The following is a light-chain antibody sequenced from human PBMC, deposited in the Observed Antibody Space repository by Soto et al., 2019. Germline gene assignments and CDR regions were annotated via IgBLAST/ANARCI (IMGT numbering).Light chain of an antibody. CDR1: NSHIGAGYD. CDR3: QSDDSSLSV. V-gene: IGLV1-40*01. CDR2: GNS. J-gene: IGLJ1*01. Sequence: QPVLTQPPSVSGAPGQRVTISCSGSNSHIGAGYDVHWYQQLPGTAPKLLIYGNSNRPSGVPDRFSGSRSGTSASLVITGLQAGDEADYYCQSDDSSLSVFGTGTKVTVL.